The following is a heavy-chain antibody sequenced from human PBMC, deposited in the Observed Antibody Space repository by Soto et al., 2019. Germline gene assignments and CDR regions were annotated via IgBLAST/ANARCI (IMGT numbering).Heavy chain of an antibody. Sequence: VSWKACGHTIGCYYVHSVQQDTGQGLEWMGWVNPNSGGTHYAQKFQGRVSMTRDTSLSAGYMELRSLRRVDMAVYFCASDYVGDDLTATTGEFGRLWGQGILVTVSS. CDR3: ASDYVGDDLTATTGEFGRL. D-gene: IGHD1-26*01. CDR2: VNPNSGGT. CDR1: GHTIGCYY. V-gene: IGHV1-2*02. J-gene: IGHJ4*02.